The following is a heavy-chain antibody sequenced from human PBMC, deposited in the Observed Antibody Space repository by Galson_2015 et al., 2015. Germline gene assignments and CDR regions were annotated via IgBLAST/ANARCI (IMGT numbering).Heavy chain of an antibody. CDR3: ARAGGSSWGYYYYYGMDV. CDR2: IYYSGST. D-gene: IGHD6-13*01. CDR1: GGSISSGGYS. J-gene: IGHJ6*02. Sequence: ETLSLTCAVSGGSISSGGYSWSWIRQPPGKGLEWIGYIYYSGSTNYNPSLKSRVTISVDTSKDQFSLKLSSVTAADTAVYYCARAGGSSWGYYYYYGMDVWGQGTTVTVSS. V-gene: IGHV4-61*08.